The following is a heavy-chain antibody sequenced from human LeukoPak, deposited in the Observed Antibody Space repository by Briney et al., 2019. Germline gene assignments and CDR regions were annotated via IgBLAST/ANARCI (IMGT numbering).Heavy chain of an antibody. CDR1: GFTFSSYE. CDR2: ISSSGSTI. V-gene: IGHV3-48*03. CDR3: ARDHDFWSGYVLGDY. Sequence: GGSLRLSCAASGFTFSSYEMNWVRQAPGKGLEWVSYISSSGSTIYYADSVKGRFTISRDNAKNSLYLQMNSLRAEDTAVYYCARDHDFWSGYVLGDYWGQGTLVTVSS. J-gene: IGHJ4*02. D-gene: IGHD3-3*01.